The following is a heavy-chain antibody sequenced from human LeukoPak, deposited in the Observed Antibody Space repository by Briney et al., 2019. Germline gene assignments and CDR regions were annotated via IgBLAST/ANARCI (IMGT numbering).Heavy chain of an antibody. CDR3: AGDNGDYVWSGCWTH. CDR1: GFTFSSYS. Sequence: GGSLRLSCAASGFTFSSYSMNWVRQAPGKGLEWVSCISSSSSYIYYADSVKGRFTISRDNARNSLYLQINSLRAEDTAVYYCAGDNGDYVWSGCWTHWGQGTLVTVSS. D-gene: IGHD4-17*01. J-gene: IGHJ4*02. CDR2: ISSSSSYI. V-gene: IGHV3-21*01.